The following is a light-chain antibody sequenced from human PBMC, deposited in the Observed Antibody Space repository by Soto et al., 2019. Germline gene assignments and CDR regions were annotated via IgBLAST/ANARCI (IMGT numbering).Light chain of an antibody. V-gene: IGKV3-15*01. CDR1: QSVSSN. CDR2: GAS. CDR3: QQYNNWPPWT. Sequence: EIVMTQSPATLSVSPGERATLSCRASQSVSSNLAWYQLKPGQPPRILIYGASTRANGIPARFSASGSGKEFTLTISSLQSEDFAVYYCQQYNNWPPWTFGHGNKVEIK. J-gene: IGKJ1*01.